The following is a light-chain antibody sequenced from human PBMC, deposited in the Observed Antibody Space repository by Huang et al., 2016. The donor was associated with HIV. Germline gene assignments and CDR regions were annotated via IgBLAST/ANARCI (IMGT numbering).Light chain of an antibody. V-gene: IGKV1-5*03. Sequence: DIQMTQSPSTLSASIGDRVTITCRASPTITWWLALYQQKPGKAPKVLIYKAASLDSGVPSRFIGSGSGTEFTLTISSLQPDDFATYYCQQYNAYPWTFGQGTKVEI. CDR1: PTITWW. CDR2: KAA. J-gene: IGKJ1*01. CDR3: QQYNAYPWT.